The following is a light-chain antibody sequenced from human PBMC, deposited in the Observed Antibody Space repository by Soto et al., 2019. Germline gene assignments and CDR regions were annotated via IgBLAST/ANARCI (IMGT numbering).Light chain of an antibody. CDR1: QSISSISSY. CDR3: QQSYSTPLA. J-gene: IGKJ1*01. CDR2: AAS. V-gene: IGKV1-39*01. Sequence: DIQMTQSPSSLSASVGDRVTITCRASQSISSISSYLNWYQQKPRQAPKLLIYAASSLQSGVPSRFSGSGSGTDFTLTISSLQPEDFATYYCQQSYSTPLAFGQGTKVEIK.